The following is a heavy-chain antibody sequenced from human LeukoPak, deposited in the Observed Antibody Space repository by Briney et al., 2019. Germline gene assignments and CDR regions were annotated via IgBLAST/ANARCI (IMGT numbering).Heavy chain of an antibody. CDR2: INHSGST. CDR3: ARDKSADY. J-gene: IGHJ4*02. CDR1: GGSFSGYY. Sequence: SETLSLTCAVYGGSFSGYYWSWVRQPPGKGLEWIGEINHSGSTNYNPSLKSRVTISVDTSKNQFSLKLSSVTAADTAVYYCARDKSADYWGQGTLITVSS. V-gene: IGHV4-34*01.